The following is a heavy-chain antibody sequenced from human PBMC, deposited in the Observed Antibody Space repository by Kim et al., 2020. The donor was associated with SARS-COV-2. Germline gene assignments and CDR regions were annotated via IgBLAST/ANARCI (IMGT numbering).Heavy chain of an antibody. D-gene: IGHD3-10*01. V-gene: IGHV4-34*01. J-gene: IGHJ6*02. Sequence: SETLSLTCAVYGGSFSGYYWSWIRQPPGKGLEWIGEINHSGSTNYNPSLKSRVTISVDTSKNQFSLKLSSVTAADTAVYYCARVRVRGRTYYYYGMDVWGQGTTVTVSS. CDR3: ARVRVRGRTYYYYGMDV. CDR1: GGSFSGYY. CDR2: INHSGST.